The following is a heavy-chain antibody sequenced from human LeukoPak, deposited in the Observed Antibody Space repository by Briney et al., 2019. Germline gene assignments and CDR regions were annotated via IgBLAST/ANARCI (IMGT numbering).Heavy chain of an antibody. Sequence: PSETLSLTCTVSGDSIISYYWSWIRQPPGKGLEWIGYIYYSGTTNYNPSLKGRVTISVDTSKNQLSLKLSSVTAADTAVYYCARRQYMVRGVGFDYWGQGTLVTVSS. J-gene: IGHJ4*02. V-gene: IGHV4-59*08. CDR3: ARRQYMVRGVGFDY. D-gene: IGHD3-10*01. CDR2: IYYSGTT. CDR1: GDSIISYY.